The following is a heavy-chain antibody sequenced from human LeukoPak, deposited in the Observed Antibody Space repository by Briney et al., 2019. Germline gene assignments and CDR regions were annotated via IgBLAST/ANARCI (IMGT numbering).Heavy chain of an antibody. CDR1: GGTFSSYA. CDR2: IIPILGIA. J-gene: IGHJ4*02. V-gene: IGHV1-69*04. D-gene: IGHD3-22*01. Sequence: SVKVSCKASGGTFSSYAISWVRQAPGQGLEWMGRIIPILGIANYAQKFQGRVTITADKSTSTAYMELSSLRSEDTAGYYCARDYDSSGYGYWGQGTLVTVSS. CDR3: ARDYDSSGYGY.